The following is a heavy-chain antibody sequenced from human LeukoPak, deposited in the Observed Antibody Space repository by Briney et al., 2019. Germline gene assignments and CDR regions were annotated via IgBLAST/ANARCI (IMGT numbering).Heavy chain of an antibody. CDR2: ISRSSNYK. J-gene: IGHJ6*02. D-gene: IGHD4-17*01. Sequence: GGSLRLSCATSGFTLSSYAMNWVRQAPGKGLEWVSSISRSSNYKFYADSVKGRFTVSRDNAKNSLYLQMNSLRAEDTAVYYCAKSIGYDDYVGSYGMDVWGHGTTVTVSS. CDR1: GFTLSSYA. V-gene: IGHV3-21*01. CDR3: AKSIGYDDYVGSYGMDV.